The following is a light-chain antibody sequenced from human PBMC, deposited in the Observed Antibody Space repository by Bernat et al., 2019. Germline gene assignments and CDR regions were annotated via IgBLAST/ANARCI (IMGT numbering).Light chain of an antibody. J-gene: IGKJ1*01. CDR1: QGIRND. CDR3: LELNSYPRP. Sequence: DIQMTQSPSSLSASVGDRVTITCRASQGIRNDLGWYQQKPGKAPKRLIYATSSLQSGVSSGLGGSGSGTEFTLTVSSLQPEDFATYYCLELNSYPRPFGQGTEVEIK. V-gene: IGKV1-17*01. CDR2: ATS.